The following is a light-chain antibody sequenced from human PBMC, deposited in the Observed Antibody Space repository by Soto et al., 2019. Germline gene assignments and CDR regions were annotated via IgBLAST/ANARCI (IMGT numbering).Light chain of an antibody. J-gene: IGLJ2*01. CDR1: SSNIGSKS. CDR3: AAWDDSLYVLV. V-gene: IGLV1-44*01. CDR2: SNN. Sequence: QSVLTQPPSVSGTPGQRVNMSCSGSSSNIGSKSVSWYQHLPQTAPKLLIYSNNQRPSGVPGRFSGSKSGTSASLAISGLQSDDETQYYCAAWDDSLYVLVFGGATKLTVL.